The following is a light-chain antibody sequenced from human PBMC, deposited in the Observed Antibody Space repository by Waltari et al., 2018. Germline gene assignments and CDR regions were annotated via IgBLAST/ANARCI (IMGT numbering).Light chain of an antibody. CDR2: LGS. Sequence: DIVMTQSPLSLSVTPGAPASISCRSSQSLLHSNGQNYLDWYLQKPGQSPHLLIYLGSNRASGVPDRFSGSGSDTDFTLKISRVEADDVGIYYCMQAVQTLITFGQGTRLELK. J-gene: IGKJ5*01. CDR3: MQAVQTLIT. CDR1: QSLLHSNGQNY. V-gene: IGKV2-28*01.